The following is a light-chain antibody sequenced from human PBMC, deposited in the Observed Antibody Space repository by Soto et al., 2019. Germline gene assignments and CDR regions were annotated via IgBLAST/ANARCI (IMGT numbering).Light chain of an antibody. CDR1: QSVSRY. CDR2: DTS. V-gene: IGKV3-11*01. J-gene: IGKJ4*01. CDR3: QQRSSWPT. Sequence: EIVLTQSPATLSLSPGERATLSCRASQSVSRYLAWYQQKPGQAPRLLIYDTSHRATGGPARFSGSGSGTDFTLTISSLEPEDFSVYYCQQRSSWPTFGGGTKVEIK.